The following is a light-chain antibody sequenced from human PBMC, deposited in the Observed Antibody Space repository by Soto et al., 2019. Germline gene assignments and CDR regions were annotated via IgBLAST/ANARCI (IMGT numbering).Light chain of an antibody. CDR1: QSILLSSNNENS. CDR3: QQFHSTPYT. CDR2: WAS. J-gene: IGKJ2*01. Sequence: DIVMTQSPDSLAVSLGETATINCKSSQSILLSSNNENSLAWYRQKPGQPPMLLVYWASIRESGVPDRFSGSGSGTDFSLTISSLQAEDGAVYYCQQFHSTPYTFGQGTKLEIK. V-gene: IGKV4-1*01.